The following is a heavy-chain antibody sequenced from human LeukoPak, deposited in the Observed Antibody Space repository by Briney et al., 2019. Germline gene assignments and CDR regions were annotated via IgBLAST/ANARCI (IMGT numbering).Heavy chain of an antibody. Sequence: SETLSLTCAVYGGSFSGYYWSWIRQPPGEGLEWIGEINHSGSTNYNPSLKSRVTISVDTSKNQFSLKLSSVTAADTAVYYCARGYQLLYGFWFDPWGQGTLVTVSS. D-gene: IGHD2-2*02. CDR3: ARGYQLLYGFWFDP. V-gene: IGHV4-34*01. CDR2: INHSGST. J-gene: IGHJ5*02. CDR1: GGSFSGYY.